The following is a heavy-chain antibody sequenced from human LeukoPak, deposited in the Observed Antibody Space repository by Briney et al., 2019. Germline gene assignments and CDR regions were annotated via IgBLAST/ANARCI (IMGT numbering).Heavy chain of an antibody. J-gene: IGHJ4*02. CDR2: ISGGGANT. V-gene: IGHV3-23*01. Sequence: GGSLRLSCAASGFTFSSYAMSWVRQAPGKGLEWVSDISGGGANTFYADYADSVKGRFTISGDNSKNTLYLQMNSLRAEDTAVYYCAKGIAAAGKYYFDFWGQGTLVTVSS. CDR3: AKGIAAAGKYYFDF. D-gene: IGHD6-13*01. CDR1: GFTFSSYA.